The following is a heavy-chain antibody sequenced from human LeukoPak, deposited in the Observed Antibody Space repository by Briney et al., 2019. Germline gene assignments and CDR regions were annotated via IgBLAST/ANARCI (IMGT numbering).Heavy chain of an antibody. Sequence: ASVKVSCKASGYTFTGNYIHWVRQAPGQGLEWMGWISGDNGDTNYAQKLQGRVTMTTDTSTSTAYMELRSLRYDDTAVYYCARDRYGVRSGSCDYWGQGTLVTVTS. CDR1: GYTFTGNY. D-gene: IGHD1-26*01. CDR2: ISGDNGDT. CDR3: ARDRYGVRSGSCDY. V-gene: IGHV1-18*04. J-gene: IGHJ4*02.